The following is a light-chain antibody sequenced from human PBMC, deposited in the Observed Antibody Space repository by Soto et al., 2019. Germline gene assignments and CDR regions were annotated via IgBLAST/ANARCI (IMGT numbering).Light chain of an antibody. CDR2: NND. CDR1: SSNIGTNT. J-gene: IGLJ1*01. V-gene: IGLV1-44*01. CDR3: AAWDDSLSGYV. Sequence: QSVLTQPPSASGTPGQRVTISCSGSSSNIGTNTVNWYQQLPGTAPKLLIYNNDQRPSGVPDRFFGSKSGTSASLAISGLQSEDEADYYCAAWDDSLSGYVFGSGTKLTVL.